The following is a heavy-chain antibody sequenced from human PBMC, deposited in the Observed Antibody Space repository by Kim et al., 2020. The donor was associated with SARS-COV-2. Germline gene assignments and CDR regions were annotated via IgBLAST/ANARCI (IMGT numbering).Heavy chain of an antibody. J-gene: IGHJ6*01. CDR3: AREVGVSWQTSSYFYGLD. CDR2: ISYDGSNR. V-gene: IGHV3-30-3*01. D-gene: IGHD1-26*01. CDR1: GFNFTTYG. Sequence: GSLRLSCATSGFNFTTYGFHWVRQAPNKGLEWVAVISYDGSNRFYAPSVKGRLTISRDNPKSTVHLQLDRVRVEDTAVYYCAREVGVSWQTSSYFYGLD.